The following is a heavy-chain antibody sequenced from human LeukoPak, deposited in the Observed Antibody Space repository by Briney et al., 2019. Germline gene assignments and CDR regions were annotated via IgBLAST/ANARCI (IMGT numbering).Heavy chain of an antibody. Sequence: PGGSLRLSCAASGFSFSSYPMNWVRRAPGKGLEWVSSISTSSSYIYYADSVRGRFTISRDNAKNSLYLQMNSLRAEDTAVYSCARGADGVSSNSRGWFDPWGQGTLVTVSS. J-gene: IGHJ5*02. CDR2: ISTSSSYI. CDR1: GFSFSSYP. CDR3: ARGADGVSSNSRGWFDP. V-gene: IGHV3-21*01. D-gene: IGHD2-15*01.